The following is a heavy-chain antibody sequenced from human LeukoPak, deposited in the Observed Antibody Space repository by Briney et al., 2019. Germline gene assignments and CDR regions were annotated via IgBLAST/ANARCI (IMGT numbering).Heavy chain of an antibody. CDR3: ARGGDNSYFDY. D-gene: IGHD4-23*01. CDR1: GYTFTSYY. Sequence: ASVKVSCKASGYTFTSYYIHWVRQAPGQGLEWMGIINPGGGSTSYAQNFQGRVTVTRDTSTSTVYMELSSLRSEDTAIYYCARGGDNSYFDYWGQGTLVTVSS. V-gene: IGHV1-46*01. J-gene: IGHJ4*02. CDR2: INPGGGST.